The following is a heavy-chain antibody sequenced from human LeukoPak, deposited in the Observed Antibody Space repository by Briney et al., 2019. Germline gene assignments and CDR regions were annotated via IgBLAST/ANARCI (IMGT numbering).Heavy chain of an antibody. CDR1: GYTFTGYY. V-gene: IGHV1-2*02. D-gene: IGHD3-22*01. J-gene: IGHJ6*03. CDR3: ARDGDGIVVHYYMDV. Sequence: ASVKVSCKASGYTFTGYYIHWVRQAPGQGLEWMGWINPNSGGTNYAQKFQGRVTMTRDTSISTAYMELSRLRSDDTAVYYCARDGDGIVVHYYMDVWGKGTTVTISS. CDR2: INPNSGGT.